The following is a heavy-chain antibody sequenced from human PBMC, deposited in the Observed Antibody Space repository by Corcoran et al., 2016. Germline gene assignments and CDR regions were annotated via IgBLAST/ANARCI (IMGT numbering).Heavy chain of an antibody. CDR3: ARLPDDGDGYSYGSNWFDP. D-gene: IGHD5-18*01. CDR2: IYPGDSDT. Sequence: EVQLVQSGAEVKKPGESLKISCKGSGYSFTSYWIGWVRQMPGKGLEWMGIIYPGDSDTRYSPSFQGQVTISADKSISTAYLQWSSLTASDTAMYYGARLPDDGDGYSYGSNWFDPWGQGTLVTVSS. CDR1: GYSFTSYW. J-gene: IGHJ5*02. V-gene: IGHV5-51*01.